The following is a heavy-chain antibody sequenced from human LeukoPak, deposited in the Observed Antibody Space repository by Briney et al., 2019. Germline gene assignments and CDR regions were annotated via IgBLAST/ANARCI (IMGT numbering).Heavy chain of an antibody. V-gene: IGHV3-74*01. CDR3: ASYNWNFLNDY. D-gene: IGHD1-7*01. Sequence: GGSLRLSCAASGLTFSSYWMYWVRQAPGKGLMWVSGIKSDGRNTRYADSVKGRFTISRDNAKNTLYLQMNSLRVEDTAVYYCASYNWNFLNDYWGQGTLVTVSS. J-gene: IGHJ4*02. CDR2: IKSDGRNT. CDR1: GLTFSSYW.